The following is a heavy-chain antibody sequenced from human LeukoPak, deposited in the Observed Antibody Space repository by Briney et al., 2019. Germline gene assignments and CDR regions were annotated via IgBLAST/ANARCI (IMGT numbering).Heavy chain of an antibody. CDR2: IYYSGSN. CDR3: ARQYYDILTGYYYFDY. Sequence: PSETLSLTCTVSGGSISSSSYYWGWIRQPPGKGLEWIGSIYYSGSNYYNPSLKSRVTISVDTSKNQFSLKLSSVTAADTAVYYCARQYYDILTGYYYFDYWGQGTLVTVSS. J-gene: IGHJ4*02. V-gene: IGHV4-39*01. D-gene: IGHD3-9*01. CDR1: GGSISSSSYY.